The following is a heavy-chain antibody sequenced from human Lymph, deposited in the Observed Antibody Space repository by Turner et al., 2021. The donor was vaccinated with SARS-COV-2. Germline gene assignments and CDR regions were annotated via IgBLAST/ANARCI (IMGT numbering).Heavy chain of an antibody. CDR1: GFTFSTYW. Sequence: VQLVESGGGLVQPGGSLRRSCAASGFTFSTYWMSWVRQAPGKGLEWVANIKQDGSEKYYVDSVKGRFTISRDNAKNSLYLQMNSLRAEDTAVYYCARLSMGDWHFDLWGRGTLVTVSS. D-gene: IGHD1-26*01. V-gene: IGHV3-7*01. CDR2: IKQDGSEK. CDR3: ARLSMGDWHFDL. J-gene: IGHJ2*01.